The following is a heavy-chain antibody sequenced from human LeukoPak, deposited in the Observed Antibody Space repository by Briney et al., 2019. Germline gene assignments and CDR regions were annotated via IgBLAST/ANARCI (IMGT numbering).Heavy chain of an antibody. D-gene: IGHD1-26*01. J-gene: IGHJ4*02. CDR1: GFTFRSFG. Sequence: GGSLRLSCAASGFTFRSFGMHWVRQTPGKGLEWVAFINYDGSKQYYADSVKGRFSISRDSARNTLYLQMNSLRAEDTAVYYCVKGGSYLWGQGTLVTVSS. V-gene: IGHV3-30*02. CDR3: VKGGSYL. CDR2: INYDGSKQ.